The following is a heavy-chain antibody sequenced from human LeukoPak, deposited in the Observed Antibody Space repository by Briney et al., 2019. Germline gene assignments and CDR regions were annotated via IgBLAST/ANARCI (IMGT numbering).Heavy chain of an antibody. J-gene: IGHJ6*02. V-gene: IGHV4-39*07. CDR1: GGSVSSGSYY. CDR3: ARGRVRSGGIRGSIYGMDV. Sequence: SETLSLTCTVSGGSVSSGSYYWSWIRQPPGKGLEWIGEINHSGSTNYNPSLKSRVTISVDTSKNQFSLKLSSVTAADTAVYYCARGRVRSGGIRGSIYGMDVWGQGTTVTVSS. CDR2: INHSGST. D-gene: IGHD2-15*01.